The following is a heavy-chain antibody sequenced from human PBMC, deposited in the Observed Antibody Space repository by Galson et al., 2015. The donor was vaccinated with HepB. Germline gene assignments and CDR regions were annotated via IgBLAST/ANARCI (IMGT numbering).Heavy chain of an antibody. V-gene: IGHV3-74*01. CDR3: ARGTGPSGWFDP. D-gene: IGHD3-10*01. J-gene: IGHJ5*02. Sequence: SLRLSCAASGFTFSSYWMSWVRQAPGKGLEWVARINSDGSSTSYADSVKGRFTISRDNAKNTLYLQMNSLRAEDTAVYYCARGTGPSGWFDPWGQGTLVTVSS. CDR2: INSDGSST. CDR1: GFTFSSYW.